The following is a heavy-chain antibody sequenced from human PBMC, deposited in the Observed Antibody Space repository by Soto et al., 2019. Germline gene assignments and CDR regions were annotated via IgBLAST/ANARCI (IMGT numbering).Heavy chain of an antibody. J-gene: IGHJ6*02. Sequence: GEALKISCKGSGYSFNPYWIGWVRQIPGKSLEWMGIIYPGDSGTRYSRSCEGQVTISADKSISTAYLQWSSLKASDTAMYYCASLGGWSLDYYYGMDVWGQGTTVTVSS. CDR1: GYSFNPYW. V-gene: IGHV5-51*01. CDR2: IYPGDSGT. D-gene: IGHD1-26*01. CDR3: ASLGGWSLDYYYGMDV.